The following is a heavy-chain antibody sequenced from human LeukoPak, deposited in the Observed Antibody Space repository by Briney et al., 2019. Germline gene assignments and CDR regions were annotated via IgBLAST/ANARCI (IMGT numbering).Heavy chain of an antibody. J-gene: IGHJ6*03. CDR1: GFTFSSYG. CDR3: ARDRGYSYGLGYYYYMDV. Sequence: QPGGSLRLSCAASGFTFSSYGMHWVRQAPGKGLEWVAFIRYDGSNKYYADSVKGRFTISRDNSKNTLYLQMNSLRAEDTAVYYCARDRGYSYGLGYYYYMDVWGKGTTVTVSS. V-gene: IGHV3-30*02. D-gene: IGHD5-18*01. CDR2: IRYDGSNK.